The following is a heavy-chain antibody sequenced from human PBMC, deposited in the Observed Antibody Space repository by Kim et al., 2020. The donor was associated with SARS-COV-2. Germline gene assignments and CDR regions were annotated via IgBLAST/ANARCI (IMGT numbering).Heavy chain of an antibody. Sequence: VQGRFTISRDNSKNTLYLQMNSLGAEDTALYYCAKDRTYGSGSYYYDYWGQGTLVTVSS. D-gene: IGHD3-10*01. J-gene: IGHJ4*02. V-gene: IGHV3-23*01. CDR3: AKDRTYGSGSYYYDY.